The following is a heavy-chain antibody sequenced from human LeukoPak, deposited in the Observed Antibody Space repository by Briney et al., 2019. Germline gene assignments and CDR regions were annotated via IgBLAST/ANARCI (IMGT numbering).Heavy chain of an antibody. D-gene: IGHD3-22*01. V-gene: IGHV3-30-3*02. CDR1: GFTFRTHL. CDR2: TSHDGGNQ. J-gene: IGHJ4*02. CDR3: AKSPLGHYYDSSGLDY. Sequence: GGSLRLSCAASGFTFRTHLMHWVRQAPGKGLEWVAVTSHDGGNQDYTDSVKGRFTISRDNSKNTLYLQMNSLRAEDTAVYYCAKSPLGHYYDSSGLDYWGQGTLVTVSS.